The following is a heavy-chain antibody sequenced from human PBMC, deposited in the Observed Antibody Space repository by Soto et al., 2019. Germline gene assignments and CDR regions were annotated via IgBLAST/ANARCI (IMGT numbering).Heavy chain of an antibody. CDR2: ISWNDDK. CDR1: GFSRSNGGVG. D-gene: IGHD6-13*01. J-gene: IGHJ4*02. Sequence: QITLKESGPTLVKPTPTLTLTCTFSGFSRSNGGVGVCWIRQPPGQALEWLAVISWNDDKRYSPSLKSRLTITKDTSKNQVVLIMTNMDPVDTATYYFAHGGRAASLDSWGPGTLVSVSS. CDR3: AHGGRAASLDS. V-gene: IGHV2-5*01.